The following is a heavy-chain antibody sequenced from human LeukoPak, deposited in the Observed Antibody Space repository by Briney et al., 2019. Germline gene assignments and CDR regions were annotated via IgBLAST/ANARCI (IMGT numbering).Heavy chain of an antibody. CDR1: GYAFTGYY. CDR3: ATDRRSYSSSWAFDY. V-gene: IGHV1-2*02. D-gene: IGHD6-13*01. CDR2: INPNNGGT. Sequence: GASLKVSCKASGYAFTGYYIHWVRQAPGQGPEWMGWINPNNGGTNYPQKFQGRVSMTRDTSISTAYMEVSRLTSDDTAVYYCATDRRSYSSSWAFDYWGQGTLVTVSS. J-gene: IGHJ4*02.